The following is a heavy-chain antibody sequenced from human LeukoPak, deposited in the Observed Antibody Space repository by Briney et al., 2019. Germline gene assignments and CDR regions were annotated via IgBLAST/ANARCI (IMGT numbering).Heavy chain of an antibody. Sequence: GGTLRLSCAASGFTFSSYGMSWVRQAPGKGLEWVSAISGSGGSTYYADSVKGRFTISRDNSKNTLYLQMNSLIAEDTAVYYCASPGRSDWWPLDYFDYWGQGTLVTVSS. V-gene: IGHV3-23*01. CDR3: ASPGRSDWWPLDYFDY. D-gene: IGHD3-10*01. CDR1: GFTFSSYG. CDR2: ISGSGGST. J-gene: IGHJ4*02.